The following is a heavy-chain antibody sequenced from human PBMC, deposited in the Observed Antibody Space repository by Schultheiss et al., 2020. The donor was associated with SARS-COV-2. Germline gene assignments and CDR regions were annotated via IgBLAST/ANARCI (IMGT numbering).Heavy chain of an antibody. CDR2: ISKSGST. CDR1: GDSMRSHY. D-gene: IGHD3-10*02. CDR3: ARGGTMFQL. V-gene: IGHV4-59*11. Sequence: SETLSLTCTVSGDSMRSHYWSWVRQPPGKGLDWIAYISKSGSTTFNPSLESRVTISADTSQNQFSLRLTSVTAADTAVYYCARGGTMFQLWGQGILVTVSS. J-gene: IGHJ4*02.